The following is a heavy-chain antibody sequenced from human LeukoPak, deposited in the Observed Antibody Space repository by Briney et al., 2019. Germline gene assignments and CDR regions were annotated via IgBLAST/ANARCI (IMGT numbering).Heavy chain of an antibody. J-gene: IGHJ4*02. V-gene: IGHV4-61*02. D-gene: IGHD5-24*01. CDR3: ARDKWGWRDGYNYFVY. Sequence: SETLSLTCTVSGGSISSGSYYWSWIRQPAGKGLEWIGRIYTSGSTNYNPSLKSRVTISVDTSKNQFSLKLSSVTAADTAVYYCARDKWGWRDGYNYFVYWGQGTPVTVSS. CDR2: IYTSGST. CDR1: GGSISSGSYY.